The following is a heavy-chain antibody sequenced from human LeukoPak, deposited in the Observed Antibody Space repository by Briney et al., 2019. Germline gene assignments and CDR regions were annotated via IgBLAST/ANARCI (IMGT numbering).Heavy chain of an antibody. CDR3: ARDLVELLWFGESRPGWFDP. D-gene: IGHD3-10*01. J-gene: IGHJ5*02. CDR1: GGSISSYY. Sequence: SETLSPTCTVSGGSISSYYWSWIRQPAGKGLEWIGRIYTSGSTNYNPSLKSRVTMSVDTSKNQFSLKLSSVTAADTAVYYCARDLVELLWFGESRPGWFDPWGQGTLVTVSS. CDR2: IYTSGST. V-gene: IGHV4-4*07.